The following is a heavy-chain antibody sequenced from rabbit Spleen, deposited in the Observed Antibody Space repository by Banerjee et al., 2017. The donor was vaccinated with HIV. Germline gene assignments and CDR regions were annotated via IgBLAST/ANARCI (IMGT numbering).Heavy chain of an antibody. V-gene: IGHV1S45*01. CDR1: GVSLNDKDV. CDR2: INTATGKD. CDR3: ARDLVAVIGWNFNL. D-gene: IGHD1-1*01. Sequence: EQLEESGGGLVKPEGSLTLTCKASGVSLNDKDVMCWVRQAPGKGLEWIACINTATGKDVYASWAKGRFTISKTSSTTVTLRMTSLTAADTATYFCARDLVAVIGWNFNLWGPGTLVTVS. J-gene: IGHJ4*01.